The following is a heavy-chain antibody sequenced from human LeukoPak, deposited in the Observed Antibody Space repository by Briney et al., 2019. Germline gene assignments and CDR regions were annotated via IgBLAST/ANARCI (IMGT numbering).Heavy chain of an antibody. CDR1: GGSISSGAYS. D-gene: IGHD1-7*01. J-gene: IGHJ1*01. Sequence: SQTLSLTCAVSGGSISSGAYSWSWIWQPPGKGLEWIGYIYHSGSTYYNPSLKSRVTISVDRSKNQFSLKLSSVTAADTAVYYCARGTYGDYFQHWGQGTLVTVSS. CDR2: IYHSGST. CDR3: ARGTYGDYFQH. V-gene: IGHV4-30-2*01.